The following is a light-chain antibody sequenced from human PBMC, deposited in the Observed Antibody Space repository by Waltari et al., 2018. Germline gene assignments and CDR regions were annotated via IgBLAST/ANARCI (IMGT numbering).Light chain of an antibody. Sequence: QSVLTQPPSVSAAPGQRVTISCSGGSSNIGNNYVSWYRQFPGTAPKLLIYEDSERPSGIPGRCSGPKSGTSATLDITGLQAGDEADYYCGTRDSSLSGAVFGGGTHLTVL. CDR1: SSNIGNNY. CDR2: EDS. CDR3: GTRDSSLSGAV. V-gene: IGLV1-51*02. J-gene: IGLJ7*01.